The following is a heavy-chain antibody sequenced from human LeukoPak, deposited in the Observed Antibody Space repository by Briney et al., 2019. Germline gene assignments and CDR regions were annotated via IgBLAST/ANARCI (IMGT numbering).Heavy chain of an antibody. V-gene: IGHV3-66*01. J-gene: IGHJ3*02. Sequence: GGSLRLSCAASGFSVNTNYMAWVRQAPGKGLEWVSVLYSGGGAYYADSVKDRFTISRDYSQNTLLLQMNSLRAEDTALYYCARGKTSDDIIEDAFDIWGQGTMVAVSS. CDR1: GFSVNTNY. CDR2: LYSGGGA. D-gene: IGHD3-9*01. CDR3: ARGKTSDDIIEDAFDI.